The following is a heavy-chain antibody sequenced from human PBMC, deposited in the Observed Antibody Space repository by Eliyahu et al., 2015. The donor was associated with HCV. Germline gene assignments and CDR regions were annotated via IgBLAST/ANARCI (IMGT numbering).Heavy chain of an antibody. Sequence: QVQLXESGPGLVKPSETLSLXCTVSGGSISSYXWSXIRQPPGKGLEWIGYIYYSGGTNYNPPLKSRVTISVDTSKNQFSLKLSSVTAADTAVYYCARDRWGGYYYYYGMDVWGQGTTVTVSS. CDR1: GGSISSYX. V-gene: IGHV4-59*01. CDR2: IYYSGGT. D-gene: IGHD3-16*01. CDR3: ARDRWGGYYYYYGMDV. J-gene: IGHJ6*02.